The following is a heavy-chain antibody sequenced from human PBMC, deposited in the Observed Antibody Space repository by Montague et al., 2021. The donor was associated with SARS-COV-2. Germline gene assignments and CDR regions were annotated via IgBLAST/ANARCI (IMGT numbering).Heavy chain of an antibody. J-gene: IGHJ6*02. CDR1: GYSFTSYW. D-gene: IGHD5-24*01. CDR3: ARRGWLQLFGMDV. CDR2: IYPGDPDT. Sequence: QSGAEVKKPGESLKISCKGSGYSFTSYWIGWVRQMPGKGLEWMGIIYPGDPDTKYSPSFQGQVTISADKSVSTAYLQWSSLKASDTAMYYCARRGWLQLFGMDVWGQGTTVTVSS. V-gene: IGHV5-51*01.